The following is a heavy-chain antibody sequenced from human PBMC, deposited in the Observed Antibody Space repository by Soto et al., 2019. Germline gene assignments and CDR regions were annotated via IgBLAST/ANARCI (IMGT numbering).Heavy chain of an antibody. CDR1: GFTFSSYS. J-gene: IGHJ6*02. CDR3: AKSMGGTANGMDV. D-gene: IGHD2-15*01. V-gene: IGHV3-48*01. CDR2: IFTTGTTM. Sequence: PGGSLRLSCVASGFTFSSYSIVWVRQAPGKGLEWLSYIFTTGTTMYYADSVKGRFTVSRDNSKNTLYLQMNSLRAEDTALYYYAKSMGGTANGMDVWGQGTTVTVSS.